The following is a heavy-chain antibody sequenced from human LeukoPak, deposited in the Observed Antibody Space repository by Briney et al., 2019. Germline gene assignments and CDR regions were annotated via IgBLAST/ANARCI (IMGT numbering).Heavy chain of an antibody. V-gene: IGHV3-74*01. J-gene: IGHJ4*02. CDR2: INSDGSST. CDR3: ASQPIAVAGRARDY. D-gene: IGHD6-19*01. CDR1: GITLSKHW. Sequence: GGVLRPSVAAPGITLSKHWKHLGRPAPGKGVGWGSPINSDGSSTSYADSVKGRFTISRDNAKNTLYLQMNSLRAEDTAVYYCASQPIAVAGRARDYWGQGTLVTVSS.